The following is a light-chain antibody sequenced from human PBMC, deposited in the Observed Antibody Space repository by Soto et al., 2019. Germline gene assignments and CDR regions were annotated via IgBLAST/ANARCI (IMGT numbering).Light chain of an antibody. CDR1: QSVSSY. CDR3: QQYNNWPRT. Sequence: IVLTQSPGTLSLSPGAKATLSCRASQSVSSYLAWYQQKPGQAPRLLIYGASTRATGIPARFSGSGSGTEFTLTISSLQSEDFAVYYCQQYNNWPRTFGQGTKVDIK. J-gene: IGKJ1*01. V-gene: IGKV3-15*01. CDR2: GAS.